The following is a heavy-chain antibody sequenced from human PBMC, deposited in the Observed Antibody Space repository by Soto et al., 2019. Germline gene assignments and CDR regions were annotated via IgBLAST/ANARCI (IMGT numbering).Heavy chain of an antibody. Sequence: QVQLVESGGGVVQPGRSLRLSCAASGFTFSSYGMHWVRQAPGKGLEWVAVISYDGSNKNYADSVKGRFTISRDNSXNXLXXQMNSLRAEDTAVYYCAKQDCISTSCQPYSYGMDVWGQGTTVTVSS. CDR3: AKQDCISTSCQPYSYGMDV. V-gene: IGHV3-30*18. CDR2: ISYDGSNK. J-gene: IGHJ6*02. CDR1: GFTFSSYG. D-gene: IGHD2-2*01.